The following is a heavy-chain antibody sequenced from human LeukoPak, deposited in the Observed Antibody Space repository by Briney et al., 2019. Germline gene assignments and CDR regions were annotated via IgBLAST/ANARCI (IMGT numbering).Heavy chain of an antibody. Sequence: GGSLRLSCAASRFTFSYFAMTWVRQAPGKGLEWVSTISYSGGSTYYADSVKGRFTISRDNSKNTLYLQMNNLRAEDTAVYYCAKDWALRAAGSFDYWGQGTLVTVSS. CDR2: ISYSGGST. V-gene: IGHV3-23*01. J-gene: IGHJ4*02. D-gene: IGHD6-13*01. CDR1: RFTFSYFA. CDR3: AKDWALRAAGSFDY.